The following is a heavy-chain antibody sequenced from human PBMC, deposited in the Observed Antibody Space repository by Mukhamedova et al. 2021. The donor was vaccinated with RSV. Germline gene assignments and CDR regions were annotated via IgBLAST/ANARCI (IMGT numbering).Heavy chain of an antibody. CDR3: AGAMGILGLGELSLSGAFDI. CDR2: IIPIFGTA. D-gene: IGHD3-16*02. J-gene: IGHJ3*02. V-gene: IGHV1-69*01. Sequence: EWMGGIIPIFGTANYAQKFQGRVTITADESTSTAYMELSSLRSEDTAVYYCAGAMGILGLGELSLSGAFDIWGQGTMVTVSS.